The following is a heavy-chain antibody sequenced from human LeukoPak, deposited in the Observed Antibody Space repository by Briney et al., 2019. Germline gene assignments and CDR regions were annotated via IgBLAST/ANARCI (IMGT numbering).Heavy chain of an antibody. CDR3: AKLNSGIFSWDY. J-gene: IGHJ4*02. V-gene: IGHV3-7*01. CDR2: IKQDGSEK. D-gene: IGHD2-15*01. CDR1: GFTFSHYW. Sequence: PGGSLRLSCAASGFTFSHYWMSWVRQAPGKGLEWVANIKQDGSEKYYVDSVKGRFTISRDNAKNSLYLQMNSVRAEDTAVYYCAKLNSGIFSWDYWGQGTLVTVSS.